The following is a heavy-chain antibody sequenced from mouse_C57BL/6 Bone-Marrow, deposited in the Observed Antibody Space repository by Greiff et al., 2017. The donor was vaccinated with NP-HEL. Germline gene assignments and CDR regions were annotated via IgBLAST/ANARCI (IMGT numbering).Heavy chain of an antibody. D-gene: IGHD1-1*01. V-gene: IGHV1-62-2*01. CDR1: GYTFTEYT. J-gene: IGHJ4*01. CDR3: ARHEGPHDDSRYGYAMDY. CDR2: FYPGSGSI. Sequence: QVQLKQSGAELVKPGASVKLSCKASGYTFTEYTIHWVKQRSGQGLEWIGWFYPGSGSIKYNEKFKDKVTLTADNSSSTVYMELSRLTSEDSAVYFCARHEGPHDDSRYGYAMDYWGQGTSVTVSS.